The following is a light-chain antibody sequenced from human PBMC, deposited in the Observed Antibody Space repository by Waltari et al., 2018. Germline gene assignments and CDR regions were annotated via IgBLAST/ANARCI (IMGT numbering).Light chain of an antibody. CDR2: DVT. V-gene: IGLV2-14*01. CDR3: SSKTSSNTFI. CDR1: ISDVGGSTY. Sequence: QSALTQPASVSGSPGQSITISRTGPISDVGGSTYVSWYQQHPGKAPKLMIYDVTKRPLGVSNRFSASKSGNTASLTISGLQAEDEADYYCSSKTSSNTFIFGGGTKLTVL. J-gene: IGLJ2*01.